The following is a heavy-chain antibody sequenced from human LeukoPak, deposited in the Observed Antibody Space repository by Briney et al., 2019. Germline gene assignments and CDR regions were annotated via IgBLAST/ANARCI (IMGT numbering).Heavy chain of an antibody. V-gene: IGHV4-39*07. Sequence: SETLSLTCTVSGGSISSSSYYWGWIRQPPGKGLEWIGEINHSGSTNYNPSLKSRVTISVDTPKNQFSLKLSSVTAADTAVYYCAYDFWSPRGWFDPWGQGTLVTVSS. CDR3: AYDFWSPRGWFDP. CDR1: GGSISSSSYY. CDR2: INHSGST. D-gene: IGHD3-3*01. J-gene: IGHJ5*02.